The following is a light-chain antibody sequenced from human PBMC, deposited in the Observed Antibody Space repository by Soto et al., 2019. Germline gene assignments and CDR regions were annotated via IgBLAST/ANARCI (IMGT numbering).Light chain of an antibody. CDR3: QQYNNWTSWT. CDR1: QGITKW. CDR2: DAS. V-gene: IGKV1-5*01. J-gene: IGKJ1*01. Sequence: DIQMTQSPSSLSASVGDRVTITCRASQGITKWLARYQQKPGNGPKVLIYDASILENGVPSRFSGSGSGTEFSLTISGLQPDDFATYYCQQYNNWTSWTFGQGTKVDIK.